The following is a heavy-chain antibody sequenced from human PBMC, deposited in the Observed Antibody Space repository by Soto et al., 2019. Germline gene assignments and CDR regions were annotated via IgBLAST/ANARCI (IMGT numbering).Heavy chain of an antibody. Sequence: SETLSLTCTVSGGSISSSSYYWGWIRQPPGKGLEWIGSIYYSGSTYYNPSLKSRVTISVDTSKNQFSLKLSSVTAADTAVYYCARPYCSGGSCYRDVNWFDPWGQGTLVTVSS. CDR2: IYYSGST. J-gene: IGHJ5*02. CDR1: GGSISSSSYY. D-gene: IGHD2-15*01. CDR3: ARPYCSGGSCYRDVNWFDP. V-gene: IGHV4-39*01.